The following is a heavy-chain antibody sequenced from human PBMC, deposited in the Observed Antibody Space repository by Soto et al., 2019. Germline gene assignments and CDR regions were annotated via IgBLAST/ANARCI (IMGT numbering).Heavy chain of an antibody. CDR3: ARDEGVDY. J-gene: IGHJ4*02. CDR2: IKQDGGDQ. CDR1: GFTVSSNY. Sequence: GGSLRLSCAASGFTVSSNYMSWVRQAPGKGLEWVANIKQDGGDQYYLDSVKGRFTISRDNAKNLLYLQMSSLRAEDTAVYYCARDEGVDYWGQGTLVTVSS. V-gene: IGHV3-7*03.